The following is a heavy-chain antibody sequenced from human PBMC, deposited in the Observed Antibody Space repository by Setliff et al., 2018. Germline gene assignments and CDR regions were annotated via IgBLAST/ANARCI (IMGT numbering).Heavy chain of an antibody. CDR1: GYTFTSYD. J-gene: IGHJ4*02. V-gene: IGHV1-8*02. CDR3: ARQQWLVGGFDY. Sequence: ASVKVSCKASGYTFTSYDINWVRQATGQGLEWMGWMNPNSGNTGYAQKFQGRVTMTRNTSISTAYMELSSLRSEDTAVYYCARQQWLVGGFDYWGQGTLVTVSS. CDR2: MNPNSGNT. D-gene: IGHD6-19*01.